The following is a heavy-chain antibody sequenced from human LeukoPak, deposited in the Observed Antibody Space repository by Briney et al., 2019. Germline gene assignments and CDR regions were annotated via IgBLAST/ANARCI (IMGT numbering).Heavy chain of an antibody. CDR3: ARGPYSSGWYYSIDY. V-gene: IGHV4-34*01. CDR2: INHSGST. CDR1: GGSFSGYY. Sequence: SETLSLTCAVYGGSFSGYYWSWIRQPPGKGLEWIGEINHSGSTNYNPSLKSRVTISVDTSKNQFSLKLSSVTAAATAVYYCARGPYSSGWYYSIDYWGQGTLVTVSS. D-gene: IGHD6-19*01. J-gene: IGHJ4*02.